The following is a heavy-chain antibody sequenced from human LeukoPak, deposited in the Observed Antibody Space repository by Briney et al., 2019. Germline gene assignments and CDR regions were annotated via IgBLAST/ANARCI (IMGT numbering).Heavy chain of an antibody. J-gene: IGHJ4*02. D-gene: IGHD3-3*01. CDR2: INPNSGGT. Sequence: ASVKVSRKASGYTFTGYYMHWVRQAPGQGLEWMGWINPNSGGTNYAQKFQGRVTMTRDTSISTAYMELSRLRSDDTAVYYCARSTIFGVVTGYYFDYWGQGTLVTVSS. V-gene: IGHV1-2*02. CDR1: GYTFTGYY. CDR3: ARSTIFGVVTGYYFDY.